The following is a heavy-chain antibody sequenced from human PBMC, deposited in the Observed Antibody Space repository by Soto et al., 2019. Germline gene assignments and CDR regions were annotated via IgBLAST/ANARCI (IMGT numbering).Heavy chain of an antibody. Sequence: GGSLRLSCAASGSTVSSNYMSWVRQAPGKGLEWVSVIYSGGSTYYADSVKGRFTISRDNSKNTLYLQMNSLRAEDTAVYYCACLTYYYDSSGSLDAFDIWGQGTMVTVSS. J-gene: IGHJ3*02. V-gene: IGHV3-53*01. D-gene: IGHD3-22*01. CDR3: ACLTYYYDSSGSLDAFDI. CDR2: IYSGGST. CDR1: GSTVSSNY.